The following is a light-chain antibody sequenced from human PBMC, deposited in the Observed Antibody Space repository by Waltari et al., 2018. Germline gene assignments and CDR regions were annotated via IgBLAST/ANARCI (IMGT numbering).Light chain of an antibody. CDR1: QSLLYSNGNTY. V-gene: IGKV2-40*01. CDR2: GCS. J-gene: IGKJ2*03. Sequence: DVVLTQTPLSLPLTPGEPASISCRASQSLLYSNGNTYLHWYLQKPGHSPQLLIDGCSNRASGVPDRFSGSGSGTDFTLHISKVEAEDVGIDYCVQTIAFPYSFGPGTKVEIK. CDR3: VQTIAFPYS.